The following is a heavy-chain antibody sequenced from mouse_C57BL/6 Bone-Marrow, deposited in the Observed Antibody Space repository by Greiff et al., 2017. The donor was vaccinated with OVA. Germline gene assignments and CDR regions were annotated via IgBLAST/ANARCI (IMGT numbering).Heavy chain of an antibody. CDR3: ARQRLGAMDY. CDR1: GYTFTSYW. Sequence: QVQLQQPGAELVKPGASVKLSCKASGYTFTSYWMHWVKQRPGQGLEWIGMIHPNSGSTNYNEKFKSKATLTIDKSSSTAYMQLSSLTSEDSAVYYCARQRLGAMDYWGQGTSVTVSS. J-gene: IGHJ4*01. V-gene: IGHV1-64*01. CDR2: IHPNSGST. D-gene: IGHD4-1*01.